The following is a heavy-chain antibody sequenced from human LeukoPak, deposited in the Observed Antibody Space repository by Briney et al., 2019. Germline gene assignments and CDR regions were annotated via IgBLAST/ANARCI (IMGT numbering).Heavy chain of an antibody. CDR2: INHSGST. D-gene: IGHD3-10*01. V-gene: IGHV4-34*01. CDR3: ARVLPPFYYYGSGSHFDY. Sequence: PLETLSLTCAVYGGSFSGYYWSWIRQPPGKGLEWIGEINHSGSTNYNPSLKSRVTISVDTSKSQFSLKLSSVTAADTAVYYCARVLPPFYYYGSGSHFDYWGQGTLVTVSS. J-gene: IGHJ4*02. CDR1: GGSFSGYY.